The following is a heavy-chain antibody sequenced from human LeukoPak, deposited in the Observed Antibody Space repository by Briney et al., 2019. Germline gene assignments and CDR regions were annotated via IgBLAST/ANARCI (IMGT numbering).Heavy chain of an antibody. D-gene: IGHD4-17*01. CDR1: GYTFTGYY. CDR3: ARNGDYVGYYYYGMDV. CDR2: INPNNGGT. V-gene: IGHV1-2*02. Sequence: ASVKVSCKASGYTFTGYYMHWVRQAPGQGLEWMGWINPNNGGTNYAQKFQGRVTMTRDTSISTAYMELSRLRSDDTAVYYCARNGDYVGYYYYGMDVWGQGTTVTVSS. J-gene: IGHJ6*02.